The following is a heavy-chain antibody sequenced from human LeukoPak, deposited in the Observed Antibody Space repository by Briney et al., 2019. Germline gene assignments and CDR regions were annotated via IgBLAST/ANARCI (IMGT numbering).Heavy chain of an antibody. CDR3: ARKLWDYYDSSGYYRFDY. V-gene: IGHV4-34*01. J-gene: IGHJ4*02. CDR2: INHSGST. CDR1: GGSFSGYY. Sequence: SETLSLTCAVYGGSFSGYYWSWIRQPPGKGLERIGEINHSGSTNYNPSLKSRVTISVDTSKNQFSLKLSSVTAADTAVYYCARKLWDYYDSSGYYRFDYWGQGTLVTVSS. D-gene: IGHD3-22*01.